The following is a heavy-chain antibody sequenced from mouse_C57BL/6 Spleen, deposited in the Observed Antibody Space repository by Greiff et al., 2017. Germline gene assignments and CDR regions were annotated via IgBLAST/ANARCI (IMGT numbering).Heavy chain of an antibody. CDR3: VRQSGNYFDY. D-gene: IGHD3-1*01. CDR1: GFSFNTYA. J-gene: IGHJ2*01. V-gene: IGHV10-1*01. Sequence: DVKLVESGGGLVQPKGSLKLSCAASGFSFNTYAMNRVRQAPGKGLEWVARIRSKSNNYATYYADAVKDRFTISRDDSESMLYLQMNNLKTEDTAMYYCVRQSGNYFDYWGQGTTLTVSS. CDR2: IRSKSNNYAT.